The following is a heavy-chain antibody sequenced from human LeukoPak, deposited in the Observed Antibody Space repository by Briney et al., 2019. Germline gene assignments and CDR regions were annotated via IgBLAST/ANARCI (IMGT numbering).Heavy chain of an antibody. V-gene: IGHV3-30-3*01. CDR1: GFTFSIYS. J-gene: IGHJ4*02. CDR3: ASPYYYDSSVWSFDY. D-gene: IGHD3-22*01. CDR2: ISYDGSNK. Sequence: GGSLRLSCAASGFTFSIYSMSWVRQAPGKGLEWVAVISYDGSNKYYADSVKGRFTISRDNSKNTLYLQMNSLRAEDTAVYYCASPYYYDSSVWSFDYWGQGTLVTVSS.